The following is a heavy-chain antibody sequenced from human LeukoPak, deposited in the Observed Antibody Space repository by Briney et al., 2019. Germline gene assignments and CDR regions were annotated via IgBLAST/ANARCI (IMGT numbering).Heavy chain of an antibody. D-gene: IGHD3-10*01. CDR3: ARLAGDLNAFDI. CDR1: GGTFSSYA. J-gene: IGHJ3*02. CDR2: IIPILGIA. V-gene: IGHV1-69*04. Sequence: ASVKVSCKASGGTFSSYAISWVRQAPGQGLEWMGRIIPILGIANYAQKFQGRVTITADKSTSTAYMELSSPRSEDTAVYYCARLAGDLNAFDIWGQGTMVTVSS.